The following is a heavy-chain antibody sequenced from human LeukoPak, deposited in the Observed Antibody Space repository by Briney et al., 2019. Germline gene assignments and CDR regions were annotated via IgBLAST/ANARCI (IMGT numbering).Heavy chain of an antibody. D-gene: IGHD6-19*01. V-gene: IGHV3-11*06. CDR1: GFTFSDYY. CDR3: ARDTYSSGWPSDY. Sequence: GGSLRLSRAASGFTFSDYYMSWIRQAPGKGLEWVSYISDSTTHTNYADSVKGRFTISRDNAKNSLYLQMNSLRAEDTAVYYCARDTYSSGWPSDYWGQGTLVTVSS. CDR2: ISDSTTHT. J-gene: IGHJ4*02.